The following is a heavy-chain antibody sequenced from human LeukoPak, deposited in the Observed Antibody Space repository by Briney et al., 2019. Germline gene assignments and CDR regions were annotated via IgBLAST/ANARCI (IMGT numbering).Heavy chain of an antibody. Sequence: SETLSLTCTVSGSSISNYYWGWIRQAPGKGLEWIGSIYYSGNTYYNSSLKSRVTISVDTSKNQFSLKLSSVTAADTAVYYCARVHKYFDWLLSPEDAFDIWGQGTMVTVSS. CDR1: GSSISNYY. CDR3: ARVHKYFDWLLSPEDAFDI. CDR2: IYYSGNT. D-gene: IGHD3-9*01. V-gene: IGHV4-39*07. J-gene: IGHJ3*02.